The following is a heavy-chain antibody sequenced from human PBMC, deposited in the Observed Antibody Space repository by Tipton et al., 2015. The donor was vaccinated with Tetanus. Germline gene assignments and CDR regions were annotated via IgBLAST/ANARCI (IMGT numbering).Heavy chain of an antibody. CDR2: IYYSGNT. V-gene: IGHV4-31*03. CDR1: GDSFSSGEHF. J-gene: IGHJ1*01. D-gene: IGHD2-21*02. CDR3: ARGGGRTALVTATEYFQL. Sequence: TLSLTCTVFGDSFSSGEHFWSWIRQRPGKGLEWIGYIYYSGNTHYNPSLQSRVTISGDTSKNQFSLSLSSVTAADTAVYYCARGGGRTALVTATEYFQLWGQGIVVTVSS.